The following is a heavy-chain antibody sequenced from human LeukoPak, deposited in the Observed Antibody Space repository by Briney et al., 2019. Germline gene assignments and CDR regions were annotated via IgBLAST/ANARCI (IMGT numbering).Heavy chain of an antibody. CDR3: AREPSYYDWGSFDY. D-gene: IGHD3-10*01. CDR2: IKVDGSEK. Sequence: GGSLRLSCAASGFTFSSYLLNWVRQAPGKGLEWVSNIKVDGSEKYYVDSVKGRFTISRDNAKNSLYLQMNSLRAEDTAVYYCAREPSYYDWGSFDYWGRGTLVSVSS. V-gene: IGHV3-7*01. CDR1: GFTFSSYL. J-gene: IGHJ4*02.